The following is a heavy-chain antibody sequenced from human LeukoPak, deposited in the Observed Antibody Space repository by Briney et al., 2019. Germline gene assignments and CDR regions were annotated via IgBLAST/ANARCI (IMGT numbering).Heavy chain of an antibody. CDR2: TYYRSKWYN. CDR3: ARVFCSGGTCSNWLDT. D-gene: IGHD2-15*01. CDR1: GDIVSSNSAA. J-gene: IGHJ5*02. Sequence: SQTLSLTCAISGDIVSSNSAAWNWIRQSPSRGLEWLGRTYYRSKWYNDYAVSVKSRINTNPDTSKNQYSLQLNSLTPEDTAVYYCARVFCSGGTCSNWLDTWGQGTLVTVSS. V-gene: IGHV6-1*01.